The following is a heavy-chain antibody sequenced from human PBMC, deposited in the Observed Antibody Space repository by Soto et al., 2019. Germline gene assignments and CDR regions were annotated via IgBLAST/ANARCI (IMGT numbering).Heavy chain of an antibody. Sequence: PVESLKISCKGSGYIFTRYWICRWSQMPGKGLEWMGIIYPGDSDTRYSPSFQGQVTISADKSISTAYLQWSSLKASDTAMYYCARLRYSTDAFDIWGQGTMVTVSS. D-gene: IGHD6-13*01. V-gene: IGHV5-51*01. CDR2: IYPGDSDT. J-gene: IGHJ3*02. CDR1: GYIFTRYW. CDR3: ARLRYSTDAFDI.